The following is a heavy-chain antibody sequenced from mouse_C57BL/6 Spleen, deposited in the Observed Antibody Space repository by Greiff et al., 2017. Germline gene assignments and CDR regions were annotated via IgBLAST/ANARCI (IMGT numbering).Heavy chain of an antibody. Sequence: ESGPGLVKPSQSLSLTCSVTGYSITSGYYWNWIRQFPGNKLEWMGYISYGGSNNYNPSLKNRISITRDTSKNQFFLNLNSLTTEDTATYYCARASMVTTFDYWGQGTTLTVSS. D-gene: IGHD2-2*01. CDR3: ARASMVTTFDY. CDR2: ISYGGSN. CDR1: GYSITSGYY. J-gene: IGHJ2*01. V-gene: IGHV3-6*01.